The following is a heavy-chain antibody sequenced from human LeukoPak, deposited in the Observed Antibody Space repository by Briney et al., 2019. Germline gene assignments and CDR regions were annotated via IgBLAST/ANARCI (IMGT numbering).Heavy chain of an antibody. CDR1: GFTFGDNA. Sequence: GRSLRLSCTASGFTFGDNAMTWVRQAPGRGLEWVGFIRSKTYGETTEYAASVKGRFTISRDDSKSIAYLQMNSLKSEDTAVYYCTRGIAKTGMNCWGQGTLATVSA. J-gene: IGHJ4*02. V-gene: IGHV3-49*04. CDR2: IRSKTYGETT. D-gene: IGHD6-19*01. CDR3: TRGIAKTGMNC.